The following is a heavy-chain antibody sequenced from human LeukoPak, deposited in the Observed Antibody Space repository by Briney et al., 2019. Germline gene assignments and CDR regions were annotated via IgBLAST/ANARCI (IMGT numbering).Heavy chain of an antibody. J-gene: IGHJ4*02. CDR1: GFTLSSYE. D-gene: IGHD6-19*01. CDR3: ARNSGWYRVS. V-gene: IGHV3-23*01. CDR2: IDYSGGDT. Sequence: GGSLRLSCTASGFTLSSYEMSWIRQAPGKGLEWVSSIDYSGGDTHYADSVKGRFTISRDNSKNTLYLQLSSLRGDDTAVYYCARNSGWYRVSWGQGTLVTVSP.